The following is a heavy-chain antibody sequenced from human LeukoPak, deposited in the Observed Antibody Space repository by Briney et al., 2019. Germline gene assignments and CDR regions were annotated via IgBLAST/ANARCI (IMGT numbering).Heavy chain of an antibody. Sequence: GGSLRLSCAASGFIFSNYAMHWVRQAPGKGLEWVALISSDGSKIYYADSVKGRFTISRDNSRKTLYLQMNSLRAEDSAVYYCARGLHRRCSGGICYQPFDYWGQGTLVTVSS. CDR3: ARGLHRRCSGGICYQPFDY. CDR1: GFIFSNYA. J-gene: IGHJ4*02. V-gene: IGHV3-30*04. D-gene: IGHD2-15*01. CDR2: ISSDGSKI.